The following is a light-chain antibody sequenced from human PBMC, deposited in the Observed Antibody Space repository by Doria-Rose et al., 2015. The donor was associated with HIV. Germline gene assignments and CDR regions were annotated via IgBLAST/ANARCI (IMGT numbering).Light chain of an antibody. CDR3: QSYDSRLSVYV. CDR1: SSNIGAGFD. Sequence: QSVLTQPPSVSGAPGQRVAISCTGSSSNIGAGFDVNWYQQFPGTAPKLLIHGNTNRPSGVHDRFSDSKSGTSASLAISGLRAEDEADYYCQSYDSRLSVYVFGTGTKVTVL. J-gene: IGLJ1*01. CDR2: GNT. V-gene: IGLV1-40*01.